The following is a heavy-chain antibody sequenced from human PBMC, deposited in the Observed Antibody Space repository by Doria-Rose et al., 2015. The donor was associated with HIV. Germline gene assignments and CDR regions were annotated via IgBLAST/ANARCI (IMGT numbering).Heavy chain of an antibody. V-gene: IGHV2-26*01. CDR2: IFSDDER. CDR3: ARIKSSRWYHKYYFDF. Sequence: QITLKESGPVLVKPTETLTLTCTVSGVSLSSPGMGVSWIRQPPGKSLEWLANIFSDDERSYKTSLKSRPTISRRTSNSQVVLTMTDMDPVDTATYYCARIKSSRWYHKYYFDFWGQGTLVIVSA. CDR1: GVSLSSPGMG. J-gene: IGHJ4*02. D-gene: IGHD6-13*01.